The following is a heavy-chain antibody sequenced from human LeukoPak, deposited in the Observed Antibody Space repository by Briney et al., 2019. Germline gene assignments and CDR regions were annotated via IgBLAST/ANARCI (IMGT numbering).Heavy chain of an antibody. Sequence: GGSLRLSCGASGFSFSSYWMHWVRQAPGKGLMWVSRVNNGGSSTTYADSVEGRFTISRDNARNTLYLQMNSLRAEDTAVYYCARSSYPYYFDYWGQGTLVTVSS. V-gene: IGHV3-74*01. CDR3: ARSSYPYYFDY. CDR2: VNNGGSST. D-gene: IGHD6-19*01. CDR1: GFSFSSYW. J-gene: IGHJ4*02.